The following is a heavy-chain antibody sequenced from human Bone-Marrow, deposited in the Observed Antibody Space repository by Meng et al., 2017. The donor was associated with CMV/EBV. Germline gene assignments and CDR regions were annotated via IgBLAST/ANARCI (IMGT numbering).Heavy chain of an antibody. CDR3: ARGAYCSSTSCYCGALDY. D-gene: IGHD2-2*01. CDR2: INHSGST. J-gene: IGHJ4*02. CDR1: SCSGYY. V-gene: IGHV4-34*01. Sequence: SCSGYYWSWSRQPPGQGLEWIGEINHSGSTNYNPSLKSRVTISVDTSKNQFSLKLSSVTAADTAVYYCARGAYCSSTSCYCGALDYWGQGTLVTVSS.